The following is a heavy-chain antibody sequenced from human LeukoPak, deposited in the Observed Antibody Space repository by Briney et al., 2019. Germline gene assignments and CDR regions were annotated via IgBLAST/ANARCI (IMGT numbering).Heavy chain of an antibody. Sequence: GGSLRLSCAASGFTFSSYSMTWVRQAPGKGLEWVSSISSSSSYIYYADSVKGRFTISRDNAKNSLYLQMNSLRAEDTAVYHCARIGYSSSSLDYWGQGALVIVSS. CDR1: GFTFSSYS. V-gene: IGHV3-21*01. J-gene: IGHJ4*02. CDR3: ARIGYSSSSLDY. D-gene: IGHD6-13*01. CDR2: ISSSSSYI.